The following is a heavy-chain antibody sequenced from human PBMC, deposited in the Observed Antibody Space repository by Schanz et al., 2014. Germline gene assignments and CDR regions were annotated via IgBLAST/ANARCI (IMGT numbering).Heavy chain of an antibody. D-gene: IGHD3-22*01. J-gene: IGHJ4*02. V-gene: IGHV3-21*04. CDR1: GFAFSSFA. Sequence: EVQLVESGGGLVKPGGSLRLSCVASGFAFSSFAMTWVRQAPGRGLEWVSSISTSGTYMYIADSLKGRLTISRDDAKKSMYLQMNSLRAEDTAVYYCAKDRSWDYDSSGYFDYWGQGTLVTVSS. CDR3: AKDRSWDYDSSGYFDY. CDR2: ISTSGTYM.